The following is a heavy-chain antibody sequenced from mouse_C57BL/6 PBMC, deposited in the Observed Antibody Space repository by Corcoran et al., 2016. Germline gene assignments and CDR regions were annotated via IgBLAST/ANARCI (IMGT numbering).Heavy chain of an antibody. Sequence: EGQLQQSGPELVKPGASVKISCKASGYTFTDYYMNWVKQSHGKSLEWIGDINPNNGGTSYNQKFKGKATLTVDKSSSTAYMELRSLTSEDSAVYYCARGQFAYWGQGTLVTVSA. CDR3: ARGQFAY. CDR1: GYTFTDYY. D-gene: IGHD3-3*01. V-gene: IGHV1-26*01. CDR2: INPNNGGT. J-gene: IGHJ3*01.